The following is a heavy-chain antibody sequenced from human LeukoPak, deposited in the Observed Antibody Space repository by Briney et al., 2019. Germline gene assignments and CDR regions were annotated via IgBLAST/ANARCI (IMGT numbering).Heavy chain of an antibody. CDR2: ISSSSSYI. Sequence: PGGSLRLYCAASGFTFSSYSMNWVRQVPGKGLEWVSSISSSSSYIYYADSVKGRFTISRDNAKNSLYLQMNSLRAEDTAVYYCPIQKYGGNSGYLDYSGQGSLVTVSS. D-gene: IGHD4-23*01. V-gene: IGHV3-21*01. CDR3: PIQKYGGNSGYLDY. CDR1: GFTFSSYS. J-gene: IGHJ4*02.